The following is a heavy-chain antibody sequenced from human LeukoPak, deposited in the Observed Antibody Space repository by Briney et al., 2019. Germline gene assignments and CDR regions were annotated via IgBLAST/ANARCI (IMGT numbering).Heavy chain of an antibody. J-gene: IGHJ6*02. CDR3: ARVAYYYDSAGKSLKFFYGMDV. CDR2: ISSYNGNT. Sequence: ASVKVSCKASGYTFTSYGISWVRQAPGQGLESMGWISSYNGNTNYAQKFQGRVTMTTDTLTSTAYMELRSLRSEDTAVYYCARVAYYYDSAGKSLKFFYGMDVWGQGTTVTVSS. V-gene: IGHV1-18*01. D-gene: IGHD3-22*01. CDR1: GYTFTSYG.